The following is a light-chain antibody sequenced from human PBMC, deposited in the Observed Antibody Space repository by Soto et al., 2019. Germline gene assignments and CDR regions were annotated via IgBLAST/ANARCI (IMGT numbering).Light chain of an antibody. CDR3: QQYESTPPT. V-gene: IGKV4-1*01. CDR2: SAS. Sequence: DIVMTQSPDSLAVSLGERATINCKSSQSVLYSSNNKNYLAGYQQRPGQPPKLLIYSASTRESGVPDRFSSSVSGTDFTLTITSLQAEDVAVYYCQQYESTPPTFGQGTKLEIK. J-gene: IGKJ2*01. CDR1: QSVLYSSNNKNY.